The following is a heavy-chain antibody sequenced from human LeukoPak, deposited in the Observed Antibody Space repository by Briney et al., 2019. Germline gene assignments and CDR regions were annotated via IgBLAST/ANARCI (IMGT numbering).Heavy chain of an antibody. D-gene: IGHD3-10*01. J-gene: IGHJ6*04. V-gene: IGHV3-53*01. Sequence: GGSLRLSCAASGFTFSSYAISWVRQAPGKGLEWVSVIYSGGSTYYADSVKGRFTISRDNSKNTLYLQMNSLRAEDTAMYYCARELLWFGELRGYGMDVWGKGTTVTVSS. CDR2: IYSGGST. CDR3: ARELLWFGELRGYGMDV. CDR1: GFTFSSYA.